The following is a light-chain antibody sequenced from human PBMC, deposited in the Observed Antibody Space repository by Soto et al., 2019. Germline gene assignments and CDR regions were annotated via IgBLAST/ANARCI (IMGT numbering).Light chain of an antibody. J-gene: IGLJ2*01. Sequence: QSVLTQPASVSGTPGQSITISCTGTSSDIGDYNFVSWYQQHPGKAPKLMIYDVTHRPSGVSVRFSGSKSGNTASLTISGLQTEDEADYYCSSYTITSTHVLFGGGTKLTVL. V-gene: IGLV2-14*03. CDR3: SSYTITSTHVL. CDR2: DVT. CDR1: SSDIGDYNF.